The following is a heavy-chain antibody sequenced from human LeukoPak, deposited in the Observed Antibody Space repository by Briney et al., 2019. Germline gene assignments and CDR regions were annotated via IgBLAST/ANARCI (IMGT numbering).Heavy chain of an antibody. CDR1: GFTFSSYW. V-gene: IGHV3-7*01. Sequence: PGGSLRLSCAASGFTFSSYWMSWVRQAPGKGLEWVANIKQDGSEKYYVDSVKGRFTISRDNAKNSLYLQMNSLRAEDTAVYYCARVYHSTYYDFWSGLNYFDYWGQGTLVTVSS. CDR3: ARVYHSTYYDFWSGLNYFDY. D-gene: IGHD3-3*01. J-gene: IGHJ4*02. CDR2: IKQDGSEK.